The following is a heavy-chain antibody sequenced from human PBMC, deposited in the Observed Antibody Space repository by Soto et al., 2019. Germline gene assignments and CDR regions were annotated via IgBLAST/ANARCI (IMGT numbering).Heavy chain of an antibody. CDR2: VKSRTDGGTT. D-gene: IGHD2-2*01. CDR1: GFTFSNAW. J-gene: IGHJ4*02. CDR3: TIVADTSSWPFDH. Sequence: EVQLVESGGGLVKPGGSLRLSCAVTGFTFSNAWMSWVRQAPGKGLEWVGRVKSRTDGGTTDYAAPVTGRFTISRDDSTTTLYLEMHSLTTEDPAVYYCTIVADTSSWPFDHWGQGTLVTVSS. V-gene: IGHV3-15*01.